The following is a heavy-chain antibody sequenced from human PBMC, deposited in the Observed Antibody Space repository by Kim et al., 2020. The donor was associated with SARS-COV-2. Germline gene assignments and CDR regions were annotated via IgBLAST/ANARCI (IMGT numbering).Heavy chain of an antibody. V-gene: IGHV5-10-1*01. CDR3: ARRGGYCSSTSCIDYYYYGMDV. CDR2: IDPSDSYT. J-gene: IGHJ6*02. CDR1: GYSFTSYW. D-gene: IGHD2-2*01. Sequence: GESLKISCKGSGYSFTSYWISWVRQMPGKGLEWMGRIDPSDSYTNYSPSFQGHVTISADKSISTAYLQWSSLKASDTAMYYCARRGGYCSSTSCIDYYYYGMDVWGQGTTVTVSS.